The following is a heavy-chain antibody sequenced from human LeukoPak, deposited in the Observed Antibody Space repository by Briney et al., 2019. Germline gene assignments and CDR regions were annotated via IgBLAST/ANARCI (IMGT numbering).Heavy chain of an antibody. J-gene: IGHJ4*02. CDR1: GYTFTGYY. V-gene: IGHV1-2*02. CDR3: ARAEYSYGPSGMKFDY. D-gene: IGHD5-18*01. Sequence: ASVKVSCKASGYTFTGYYMHWVRQAPGQGLEWMGWINPNSGGTNYAQKFQGRVTMTRDTSISTAYMELSRLRSDDTAVYYCARAEYSYGPSGMKFDYWGQGTLVTVSS. CDR2: INPNSGGT.